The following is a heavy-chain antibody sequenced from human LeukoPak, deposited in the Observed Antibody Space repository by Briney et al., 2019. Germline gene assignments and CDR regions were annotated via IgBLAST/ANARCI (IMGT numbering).Heavy chain of an antibody. CDR2: IKQDGSEK. CDR3: ARELYYYGMDV. V-gene: IGHV3-7*03. CDR1: GFTFSSYS. Sequence: QPGGSLRLSCAASGFTFSSYSMNWVRQAPGKGLEWVANIKQDGSEKYYVDSVKGRFTISRDNAKNSLYLQMNSLRAEDTAVYYCARELYYYGMDVWGQGTTVTVSS. J-gene: IGHJ6*02.